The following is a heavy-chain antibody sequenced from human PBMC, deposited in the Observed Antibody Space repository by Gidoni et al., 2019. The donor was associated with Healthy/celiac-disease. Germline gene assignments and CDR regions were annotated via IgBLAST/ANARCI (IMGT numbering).Heavy chain of an antibody. V-gene: IGHV4-59*08. CDR3: ARHAGLRADFDY. D-gene: IGHD4-17*01. CDR2: IYYSGST. Sequence: QVQLQESGPGLVKPSETLSLTCTVSGGSSSSYYWSWIRQPPGKGLEWIGYIYYSGSTNYTPSLKSRVTISVDTSKNQFSLKLSSVTAADTAVYYCARHAGLRADFDYWGQGTLVTVSS. CDR1: GGSSSSYY. J-gene: IGHJ4*02.